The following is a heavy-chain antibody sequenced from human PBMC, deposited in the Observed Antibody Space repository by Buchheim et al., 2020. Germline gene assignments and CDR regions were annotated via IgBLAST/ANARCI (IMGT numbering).Heavy chain of an antibody. V-gene: IGHV3-7*01. CDR1: GFTFNSYW. D-gene: IGHD1-14*01. Sequence: EVQLVESGGGLVQPGGSLRLSCAASGFTFNSYWMTWVRQAPGKGLEWVAHILHDGNEPYYADSVKGRFTISRDNAKNSLYLQMSSLRAEDTAVYYCARHAYHRLDSWGQGTL. J-gene: IGHJ4*02. CDR3: ARHAYHRLDS. CDR2: ILHDGNEP.